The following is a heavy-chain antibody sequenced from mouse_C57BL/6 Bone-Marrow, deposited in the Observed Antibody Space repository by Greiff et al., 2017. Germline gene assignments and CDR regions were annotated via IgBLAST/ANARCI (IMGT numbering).Heavy chain of an antibody. CDR2: INPSSGYT. V-gene: IGHV1-4*01. CDR1: GYTVASYT. CDR3: ARSGRLRRGFAY. Sequence: QVQLQQSGAELARPGASVKMSCKASGYTVASYTMHWVKQRPGQGLEWIGYINPSSGYTKYNQKFKDKATLTADKSSSTAYMQLSSLTSEDSAVYYCARSGRLRRGFAYWGQGTLVTVSA. D-gene: IGHD2-4*01. J-gene: IGHJ3*01.